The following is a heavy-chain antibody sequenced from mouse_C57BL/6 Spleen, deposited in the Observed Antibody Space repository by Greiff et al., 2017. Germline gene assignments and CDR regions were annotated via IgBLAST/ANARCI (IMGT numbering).Heavy chain of an antibody. CDR2: FYPRSGNT. J-gene: IGHJ4*01. V-gene: IGHV1-81*01. CDR3: ARKKRNGGNAMDY. Sequence: VQLQESGAELARPGASVKLSCKASGYTFTSYGISWVKQRTGQGLEWIGEFYPRSGNTYYNEKFKGKATLTADQSSTTAYMELRSLTSEDSSVYFCARKKRNGGNAMDYGGQGTSVTVSA. CDR1: GYTFTSYG.